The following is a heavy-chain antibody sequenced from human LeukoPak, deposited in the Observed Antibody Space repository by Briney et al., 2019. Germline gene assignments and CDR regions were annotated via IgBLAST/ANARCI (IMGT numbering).Heavy chain of an antibody. CDR1: GGSISSYY. CDR3: ARDLFGTTVTTAYYFDY. J-gene: IGHJ4*02. CDR2: IYYSGST. Sequence: SETLSLTCTVSGGSISSYYWSWIRQPPGKGLEWIGYIYYSGSTNYNPSLKSRVTISVDTSKNQFPLKLSSVTAADTAVYYCARDLFGTTVTTAYYFDYWGQGTLVTVSS. V-gene: IGHV4-59*12. D-gene: IGHD4-17*01.